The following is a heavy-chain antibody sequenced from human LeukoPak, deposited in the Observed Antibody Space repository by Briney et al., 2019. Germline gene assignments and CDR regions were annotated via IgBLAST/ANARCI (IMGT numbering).Heavy chain of an antibody. CDR3: ARKYEYSIGSFYYGLDV. CDR2: FHSSGSS. J-gene: IGHJ6*02. V-gene: IGHV4-4*07. CDR1: RGSINTFY. D-gene: IGHD2-21*01. Sequence: SETLSLTCTVSRGSINTFYWNWIRQPAGKGLEWIGRFHSSGSSNYNPSLKSRVTMSVDMSQNQLSLRLTSVTAADTAVYYCARKYEYSIGSFYYGLDVWGQGTTVLVSS.